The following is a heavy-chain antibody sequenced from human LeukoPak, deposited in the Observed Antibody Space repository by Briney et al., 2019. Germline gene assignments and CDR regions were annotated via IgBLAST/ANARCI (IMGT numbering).Heavy chain of an antibody. J-gene: IGHJ4*02. CDR3: ARDPGYYDTSGYPAYFDY. V-gene: IGHV4-38-2*02. CDR2: IYHSGST. CDR1: GYSISSGYY. D-gene: IGHD3-22*01. Sequence: SETLSLTCTVSGYSISSGYYWGWIRQPPGKGLAWIGSIYHSGSTYYNPSLKSRATISVDTSKNQFSLKLSSVTAADTAAYYCARDPGYYDTSGYPAYFDYWGQGTLVTVSS.